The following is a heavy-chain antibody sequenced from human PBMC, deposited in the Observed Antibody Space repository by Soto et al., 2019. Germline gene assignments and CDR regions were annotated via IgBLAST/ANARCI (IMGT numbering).Heavy chain of an antibody. D-gene: IGHD1-26*01. CDR3: ARTWEGPTPVFDY. Sequence: QVQLVESGGGVVQPGRSLRLSCAASGFTFSTYTMHWVRQAPGKGLEWVAVISYNGNIKYYADSVKGRFTISRDNSKNTLFLQMNSLRPDDTAMYYWARTWEGPTPVFDYWGQGALVTVSS. V-gene: IGHV3-30-3*01. CDR2: ISYNGNIK. CDR1: GFTFSTYT. J-gene: IGHJ4*02.